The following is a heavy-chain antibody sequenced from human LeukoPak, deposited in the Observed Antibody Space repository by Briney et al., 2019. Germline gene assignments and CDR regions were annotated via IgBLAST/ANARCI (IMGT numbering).Heavy chain of an antibody. J-gene: IGHJ5*02. CDR2: IYYSGST. CDR3: ARVGYCGGDCSTFDP. D-gene: IGHD2-21*02. CDR1: GGSISSYY. Sequence: SETLSLTCTVSGGSISSYYWSWIRQPPGKGLEWIGYIYYSGSTNYNPSLKSRVTISVDTSKNQFSLKLSSVTAADTAVYYCARVGYCGGDCSTFDPWGQGTLVTVPS. V-gene: IGHV4-59*01.